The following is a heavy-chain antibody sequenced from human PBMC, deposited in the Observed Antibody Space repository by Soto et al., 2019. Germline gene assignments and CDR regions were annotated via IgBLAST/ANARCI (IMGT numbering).Heavy chain of an antibody. V-gene: IGHV3-11*01. CDR3: ARVVITAAGCVDY. CDR2: ISSSGSTI. CDR1: EFTFSDYY. Sequence: LRLSCAASEFTFSDYYMSWIRQAPGKGLEWLSYISSSGSTIHYADSVKGRFTVSRDNTKNSLYLQMNSLRAEDTAVYYCARVVITAAGCVDYWGQGNLVTVSS. J-gene: IGHJ4*02. D-gene: IGHD6-13*01.